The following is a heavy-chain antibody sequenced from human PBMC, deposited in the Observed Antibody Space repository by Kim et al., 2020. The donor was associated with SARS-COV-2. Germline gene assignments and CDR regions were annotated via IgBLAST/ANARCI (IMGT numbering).Heavy chain of an antibody. J-gene: IGHJ4*02. D-gene: IGHD6-19*01. CDR3: ARGSGWAFDY. Sequence: TKYSQKFRGRVTITRDTTASTAYMELSSLRSEDTAVYYCARGSGWAFDYWGQGTLVTVAS. CDR2: T. V-gene: IGHV1-3*01.